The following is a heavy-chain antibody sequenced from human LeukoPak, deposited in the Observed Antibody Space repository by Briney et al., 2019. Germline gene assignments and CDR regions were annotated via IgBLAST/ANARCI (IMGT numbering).Heavy chain of an antibody. CDR3: ASQAPAARLGDWYFDL. Sequence: SETLSLTCTVSGGSISSGDYYWSWIRQPPGKGLEWIGYIYYSGSTYYNPSLKSRVTISVDTSKNQFSLKLSSVTAADTAVYYCASQAPAARLGDWYFDLWGRGTLVTVSS. CDR1: GGSISSGDYY. J-gene: IGHJ2*01. CDR2: IYYSGST. V-gene: IGHV4-30-4*08. D-gene: IGHD1-26*01.